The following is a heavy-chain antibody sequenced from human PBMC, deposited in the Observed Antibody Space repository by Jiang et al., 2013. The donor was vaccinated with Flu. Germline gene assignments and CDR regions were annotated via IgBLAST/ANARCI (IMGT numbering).Heavy chain of an antibody. CDR3: AADSNLLWFGETGFGMDV. V-gene: IGHV1-58*01. Sequence: EVKKPGTSVKVSCKASGFTFTSSAVQWVRQARGQRLEWIGWIVVGSGNTNYAQKFQERVTITRDMSTSTAYMELSSLRSEDTAVYYCAADSNLLWFGETGFGMDVWGQGTTVTVSS. CDR1: GFTFTSSA. CDR2: IVVGSGNT. D-gene: IGHD3-10*01. J-gene: IGHJ6*02.